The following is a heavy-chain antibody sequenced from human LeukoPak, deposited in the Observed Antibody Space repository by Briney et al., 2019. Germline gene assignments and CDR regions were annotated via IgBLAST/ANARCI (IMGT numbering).Heavy chain of an antibody. J-gene: IGHJ4*02. D-gene: IGHD3-3*01. CDR3: ASYDFWSGYYSN. CDR1: GFTFSSYD. CDR2: IGTAGDT. Sequence: GGSLRLSCAASGFTFSSYDMHWVRQATGKGLEWVSAIGTAGDTYYPGSVKGRFTISRGNAKNSLYLQMNSLRAGDTAVYYCASYDFWSGYYSNWGQGTLVTVSS. V-gene: IGHV3-13*01.